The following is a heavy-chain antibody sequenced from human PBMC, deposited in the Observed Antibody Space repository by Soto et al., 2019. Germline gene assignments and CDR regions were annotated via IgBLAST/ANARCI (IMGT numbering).Heavy chain of an antibody. Sequence: ASVKVSCKASGGTFSSYAINWVRQAPGQGLEWMGGIIPIFGTANYAQKFQGRVTITADESTSTAYMELSSLRSEDTAVYYCARGSGGSSYYYYGMDVWGQRTTVTSP. V-gene: IGHV1-69*13. D-gene: IGHD2-15*01. CDR3: ARGSGGSSYYYYGMDV. J-gene: IGHJ6*02. CDR2: IIPIFGTA. CDR1: GGTFSSYA.